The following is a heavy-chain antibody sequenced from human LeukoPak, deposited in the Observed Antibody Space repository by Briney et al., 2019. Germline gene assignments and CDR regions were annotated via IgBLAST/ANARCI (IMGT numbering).Heavy chain of an antibody. CDR2: INHSGST. CDR1: GGSFSGYY. D-gene: IGHD2-2*01. CDR3: ARRKRSGCSSTSCLLNWFDP. V-gene: IGHV4-34*01. J-gene: IGHJ5*02. Sequence: SETLSLTCAVYGGSFSGYYWSWIRHPPGTGLEWIVEINHSGSTNYNPSLKSRVTISVDTSKNQFSLKLSSVAAADTAVYYCARRKRSGCSSTSCLLNWFDPWGQGTLVTVSS.